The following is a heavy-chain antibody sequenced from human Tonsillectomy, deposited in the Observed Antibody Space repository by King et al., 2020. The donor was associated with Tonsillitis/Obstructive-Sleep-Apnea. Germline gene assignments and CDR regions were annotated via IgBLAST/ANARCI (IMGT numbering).Heavy chain of an antibody. J-gene: IGHJ3*02. Sequence: VQLVESGGGMVKPGGSLTISCAASGFTFSDYFMSWIRQAPGKGLEWVSYISNTGSAKHYGGSLKGRFTISRDNSKNSLYLQMNSLRVEDTGVYYCVTWAYGDYPGTDAFEIWGQGTMVIVS. V-gene: IGHV3-11*04. D-gene: IGHD4-17*01. CDR2: ISNTGSAK. CDR1: GFTFSDYF. CDR3: VTWAYGDYPGTDAFEI.